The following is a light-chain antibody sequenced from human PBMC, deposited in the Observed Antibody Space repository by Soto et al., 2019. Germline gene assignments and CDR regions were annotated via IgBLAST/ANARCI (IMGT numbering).Light chain of an antibody. Sequence: EIVLTQSPGTLSLSPGERATLSCRASQSVSNNYLAWYQQKPCQVPRLLIYGASTRASDIEGRFSGSGSGTHFTLPIRRLEPEDFAVYYCQQYGSLPPYTFGQGTKLEMK. J-gene: IGKJ2*01. CDR1: QSVSNNY. V-gene: IGKV3-20*01. CDR3: QQYGSLPPYT. CDR2: GAS.